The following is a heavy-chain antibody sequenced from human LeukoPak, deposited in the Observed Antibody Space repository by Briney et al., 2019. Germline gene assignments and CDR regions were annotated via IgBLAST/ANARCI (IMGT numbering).Heavy chain of an antibody. V-gene: IGHV4-34*01. CDR1: VDSFSDHY. J-gene: IGHJ4*02. CDR3: ARSPATSWSNFDY. Sequence: SETLSLTCAVYVDSFSDHYWTWIRQPPGKGLEWIGEIHHSGSTNYRLSLKSRVSKSVDRSKNQFSLKLTSVTAADTAVYYCARSPATSWSNFDYWGQGTLVTVSS. D-gene: IGHD2-2*01. CDR2: IHHSGST.